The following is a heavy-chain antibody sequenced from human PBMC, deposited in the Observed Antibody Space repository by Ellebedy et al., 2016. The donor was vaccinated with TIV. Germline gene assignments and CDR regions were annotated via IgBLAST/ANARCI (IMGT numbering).Heavy chain of an antibody. D-gene: IGHD3-9*01. J-gene: IGHJ4*02. CDR3: ASRAYDILTGSRDY. Sequence: GGSLRLXCAASGFTFSSYNMNWVRQAPGKGLEWVSSISRSSSNIYYADSVKGRFTISRDNAKNSLYLQMNSLRAEDTAVYYCASRAYDILTGSRDYWGQGTLVTVSS. V-gene: IGHV3-21*06. CDR2: ISRSSSNI. CDR1: GFTFSSYN.